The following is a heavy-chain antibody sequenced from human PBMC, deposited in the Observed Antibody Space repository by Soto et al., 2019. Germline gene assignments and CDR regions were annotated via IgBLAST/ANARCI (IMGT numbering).Heavy chain of an antibody. D-gene: IGHD6-19*01. CDR1: GFTFSSYA. CDR3: AKEGEYSSGWDNFDY. Sequence: PGGSLRLSCAASGFTFSSYAMSGVRQDPGKGLEWVSAISGSGGSTYYADSVKGRFTISRDNSKNTLYLQMNSLRAEDTAVYYCAKEGEYSSGWDNFDYWGQGTLVTVSS. V-gene: IGHV3-23*01. CDR2: ISGSGGST. J-gene: IGHJ4*02.